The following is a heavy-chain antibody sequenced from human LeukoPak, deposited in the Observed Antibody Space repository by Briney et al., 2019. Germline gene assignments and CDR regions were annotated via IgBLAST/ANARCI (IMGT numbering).Heavy chain of an antibody. Sequence: GGSLRLSCAASGFTFSSYGMHWVRQAPGKGLEWVAFIRYDGSNKYYADSVKGRFTISRDNSKNTLYLQMNSLRAEDTAVYYCAKWGGTETRFDYWGQGTLVTVSS. V-gene: IGHV3-30*02. CDR3: AKWGGTETRFDY. J-gene: IGHJ4*02. D-gene: IGHD3-10*01. CDR1: GFTFSSYG. CDR2: IRYDGSNK.